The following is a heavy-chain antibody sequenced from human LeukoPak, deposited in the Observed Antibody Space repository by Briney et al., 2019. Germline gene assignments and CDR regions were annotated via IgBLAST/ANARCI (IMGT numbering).Heavy chain of an antibody. CDR3: ARDQGGAFDY. Sequence: GGSLRLSCAASGFTFSSYAMSWVRQAPGKGLECVSSISGSDGSTYYADSVKGRFTISRDNAKNSLYLQMNSLRAEDTAVYYCARDQGGAFDYWGQGTLVTVSS. CDR1: GFTFSSYA. CDR2: ISGSDGST. J-gene: IGHJ4*02. V-gene: IGHV3-23*01. D-gene: IGHD3-16*01.